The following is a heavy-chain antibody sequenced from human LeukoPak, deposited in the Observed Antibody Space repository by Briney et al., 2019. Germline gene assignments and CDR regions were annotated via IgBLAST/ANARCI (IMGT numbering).Heavy chain of an antibody. J-gene: IGHJ4*02. CDR1: GFTFRNYV. CDR2: TSSDLNVK. Sequence: GGSLRLSCAASGFTFRNYVIHWVRQAPGKGLEWVAVTSSDLNVKLYADSVKGRFTISRDNSRSTLYLQMNSLRPEDTAIYYCAKEGYYGSGSPPSLYFDYWGQGTLVTVSS. V-gene: IGHV3-30*18. D-gene: IGHD3-10*01. CDR3: AKEGYYGSGSPPSLYFDY.